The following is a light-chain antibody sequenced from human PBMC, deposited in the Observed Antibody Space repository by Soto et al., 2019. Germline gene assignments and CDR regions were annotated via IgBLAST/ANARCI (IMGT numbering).Light chain of an antibody. CDR2: DAS. CDR3: SSYTSRGTYV. J-gene: IGLJ1*01. CDR1: SSDVGGYNY. V-gene: IGLV2-14*01. Sequence: QSVLAHPASVSGSPGQSITISCTGTSSDVGGYNYVSWYQQHPGKAPKLMVYDASNRPSGVSNRFSGSKSGNTASLTISGLQAEDEADYFCSSYTSRGTYVFGTGTKVTVL.